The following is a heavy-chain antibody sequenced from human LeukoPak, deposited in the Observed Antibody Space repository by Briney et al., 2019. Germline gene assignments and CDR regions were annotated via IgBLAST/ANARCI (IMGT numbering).Heavy chain of an antibody. CDR3: VRPSVTHYTFDL. V-gene: IGHV3-72*01. D-gene: IGHD3-3*01. J-gene: IGHJ4*02. Sequence: GGSLRLSCAASGFTFSDHYTDWVRHAPGKGLEWVGRGRNKANSFSTEYAASVEGRFTISRSESKKSVYRQMNSLKTEDTAVYHRVRPSVTHYTFDLWGQGTLVTVSS. CDR1: GFTFSDHY. CDR2: GRNKANSFST.